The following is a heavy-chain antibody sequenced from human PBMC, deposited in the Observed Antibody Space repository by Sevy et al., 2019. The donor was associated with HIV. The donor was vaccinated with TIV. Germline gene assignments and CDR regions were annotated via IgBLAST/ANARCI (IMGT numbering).Heavy chain of an antibody. V-gene: IGHV3-66*01. J-gene: IGHJ4*02. D-gene: IGHD6-19*01. CDR2: IYSDGKT. Sequence: GGSLRLSCAASGFTVSRNYMSWVRQAPGKGLEWVSVIYSDGKTFYADSVQDRFTISRDNSKNTLYLQMNSLRAEDTAWYYCAGWSSAWTLFDYWGQGTLVTVSS. CDR3: AGWSSAWTLFDY. CDR1: GFTVSRNY.